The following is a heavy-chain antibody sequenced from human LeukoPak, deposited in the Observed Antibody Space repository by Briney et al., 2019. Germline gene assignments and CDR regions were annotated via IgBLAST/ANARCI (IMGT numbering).Heavy chain of an antibody. J-gene: IGHJ4*02. V-gene: IGHV6-1*01. D-gene: IGHD5-18*01. CDR2: IYYRSKWYN. Sequence: SQNLSLTCAISGDSISSNSAAWNWIRQSPSRGLELLGSIYYRSKWYNDYAESVKSRITVNPDTSKNQFSLQLNSVTPEDTAVYFCARGNGYTYGSYYFDYWGQGTLVTVSS. CDR3: ARGNGYTYGSYYFDY. CDR1: GDSISSNSAA.